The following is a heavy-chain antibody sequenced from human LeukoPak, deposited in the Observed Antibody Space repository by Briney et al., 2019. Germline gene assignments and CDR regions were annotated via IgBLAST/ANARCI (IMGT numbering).Heavy chain of an antibody. Sequence: ASVKVSCKTSGYLFFAYYIHWVRLAPGQGLEWMGWINPSGGSTSYAQKFQGRVTMTRDMSTSTVYMELSSLRSEDTAVYYCARDLGGATRCAPGYWGQGTLVTVSS. CDR3: ARDLGGATRCAPGY. CDR2: INPSGGST. D-gene: IGHD1-26*01. CDR1: GYLFFAYY. J-gene: IGHJ4*02. V-gene: IGHV1-46*01.